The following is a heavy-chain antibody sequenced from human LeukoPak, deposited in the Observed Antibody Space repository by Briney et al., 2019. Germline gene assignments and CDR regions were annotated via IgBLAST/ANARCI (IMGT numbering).Heavy chain of an antibody. Sequence: ASVKVSCKASGYTFISYDINWVRQATGQGLEWMGWMNPNSSNTGYAQKFQGRVTMTRNTSINTAYMELSSLRSEDTAVYYCARGYKPGYSSGWSIFDYWGQGALVTVSS. D-gene: IGHD6-19*01. J-gene: IGHJ4*02. CDR2: MNPNSSNT. CDR1: GYTFISYD. CDR3: ARGYKPGYSSGWSIFDY. V-gene: IGHV1-8*01.